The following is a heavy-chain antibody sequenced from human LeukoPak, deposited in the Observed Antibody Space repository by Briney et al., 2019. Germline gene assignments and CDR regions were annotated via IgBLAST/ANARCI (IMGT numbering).Heavy chain of an antibody. CDR1: GGSISSYY. CDR2: IYYSGST. CDR3: ARGQGFHYFDY. Sequence: SETLSLTCTGSGGSISSYYWSWIRQPPGKGLEWIGYIYYSGSTNYNPSLKSRVTISVDTSKNQFSLKLSSVTAADTAVYYCARGQGFHYFDYWGQGTLVTVSS. V-gene: IGHV4-59*01. J-gene: IGHJ4*02.